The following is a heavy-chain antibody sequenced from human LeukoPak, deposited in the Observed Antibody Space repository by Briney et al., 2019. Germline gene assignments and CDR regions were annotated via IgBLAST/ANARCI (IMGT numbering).Heavy chain of an antibody. CDR1: GYTFTSYY. D-gene: IGHD3-3*01. V-gene: IGHV1-46*01. CDR2: INPSGGST. CDR3: ASPSPDFWSGYYYYYGMDV. Sequence: GASVKVSCKASGYTFTSYYMHWVRQAPGQGLEWMGIINPSGGSTSYAQKFQGRVTMTRDTSTSTVYMELSSLRSEDTAVYYCASPSPDFWSGYYYYYGMDVWGQGTTVTVSS. J-gene: IGHJ6*02.